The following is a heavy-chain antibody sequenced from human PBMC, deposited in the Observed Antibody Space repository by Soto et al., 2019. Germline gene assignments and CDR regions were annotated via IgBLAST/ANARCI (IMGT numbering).Heavy chain of an antibody. CDR2: INHSGST. D-gene: IGHD1-7*01. V-gene: IGHV4-34*01. CDR3: ARGRGITGTTWFDP. CDR1: GGSFSGYY. J-gene: IGHJ5*02. Sequence: SETLSLTCAVYGGSFSGYYWSWIRQPPGKGLEWIGEINHSGSTNYNPSLKSRVTISVDTSKNQFSLKLSSVTAADTAVYYCARGRGITGTTWFDPWGQGTLVTVSS.